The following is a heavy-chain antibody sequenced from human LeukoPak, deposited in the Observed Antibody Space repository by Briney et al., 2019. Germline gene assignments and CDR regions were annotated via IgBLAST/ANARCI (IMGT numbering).Heavy chain of an antibody. CDR1: GFTFSSYG. CDR2: ISYDGKNK. Sequence: GGSLRLSCATSGFTFSSYGMHWVRQAPGKGLEWVAVISYDGKNKYYADSVKGRFAISRDTSKNTLYLQMNSLRADDTAVYYCARDFSNRFDPWGQGTLVTVSS. J-gene: IGHJ5*02. V-gene: IGHV3-30*03. CDR3: ARDFSNRFDP.